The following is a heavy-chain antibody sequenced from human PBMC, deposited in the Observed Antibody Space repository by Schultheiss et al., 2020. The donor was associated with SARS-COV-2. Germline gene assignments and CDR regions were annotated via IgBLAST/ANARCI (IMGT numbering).Heavy chain of an antibody. CDR3: AREGGSGYHYYYYYMDV. J-gene: IGHJ6*03. CDR2: IYTSGST. CDR1: GGSISSGSYY. V-gene: IGHV4-61*02. Sequence: SETLSLTCSVSGGSISSGSYYWSWIRQPAGKGLEWIGRIYTSGSTYYNPSLKSRVTISVDTSKNQFSLKLSSVTAADTAVYYCAREGGSGYHYYYYYMDVWGKGTTVTVSS. D-gene: IGHD3-22*01.